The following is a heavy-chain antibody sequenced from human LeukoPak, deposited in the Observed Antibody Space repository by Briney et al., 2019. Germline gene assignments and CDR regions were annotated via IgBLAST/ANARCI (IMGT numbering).Heavy chain of an antibody. CDR1: GFTFSNYA. Sequence: PGGSLRLSCAASGFTFSNYAMSWVRQAPGKGLEWVSSISANGGGTYYADSVKGRFTDSRDNSQNTLYLQMNSLRAEDTAVYYCAKATKSIVVDNYFDYWGQGALVTVSS. CDR2: ISANGGGT. CDR3: AKATKSIVVDNYFDY. D-gene: IGHD3-22*01. V-gene: IGHV3-23*01. J-gene: IGHJ4*02.